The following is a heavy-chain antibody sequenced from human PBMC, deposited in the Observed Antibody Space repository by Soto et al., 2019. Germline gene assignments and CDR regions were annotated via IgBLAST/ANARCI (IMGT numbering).Heavy chain of an antibody. V-gene: IGHV4-34*01. D-gene: IGHD2-15*01. CDR3: ARGGADCSTGSCYPSRYYYMDV. CDR2: INHSGST. CDR1: GGSFSGYY. Sequence: QVQLQQWGAGLLKPSETLSLTCAVYGGSFSGYYWSWIRQPPGKGLEWIGEINHSGSTNYNPSLKSRVTLAVDTSKNQFSLKLSSVTAADTAVYYCARGGADCSTGSCYPSRYYYMDVWGKGTTVTVSS. J-gene: IGHJ6*03.